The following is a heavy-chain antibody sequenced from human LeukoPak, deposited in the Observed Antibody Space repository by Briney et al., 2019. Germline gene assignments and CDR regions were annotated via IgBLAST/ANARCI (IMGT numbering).Heavy chain of an antibody. V-gene: IGHV5-51*01. Sequence: GESLKISCKGSGYSFTSYWIGWVRQMPGKGLEWMGIIYPGDSDTRYSPSFQGQVTISADKSISTAYLQWSSLKASDTAMYYCARTYVWGSYRPYYSDYWSQGTLVTVSS. CDR1: GYSFTSYW. CDR2: IYPGDSDT. J-gene: IGHJ4*02. CDR3: ARTYVWGSYRPYYSDY. D-gene: IGHD3-16*02.